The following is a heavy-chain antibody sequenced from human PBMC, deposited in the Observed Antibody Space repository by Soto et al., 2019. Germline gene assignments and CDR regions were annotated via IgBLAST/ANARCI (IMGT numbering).Heavy chain of an antibody. J-gene: IGHJ5*02. D-gene: IGHD6-13*01. CDR3: ARGVTYRSSWYWHHLGNWFDP. CDR1: GGSFSGYY. Sequence: PSETLSLTCAVYGGSFSGYYWSWIRQPPGKGLEWIGEINHSGSTNYNPSLKSRVTISVDTSKNQFSLKLSSVTAADTAVYYCARGVTYRSSWYWHHLGNWFDPWGQGTLVTVYS. CDR2: INHSGST. V-gene: IGHV4-34*01.